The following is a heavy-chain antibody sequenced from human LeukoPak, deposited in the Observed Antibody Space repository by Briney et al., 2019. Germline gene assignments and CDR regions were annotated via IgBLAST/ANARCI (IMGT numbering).Heavy chain of an antibody. CDR1: GYTFTSYY. CDR3: ARDRMGYGDYGDFDY. V-gene: IGHV1-46*01. J-gene: IGHJ4*02. CDR2: INPSGGST. D-gene: IGHD4-17*01. Sequence: ASVKVSCKASGYTFTSYYMHSVRQTPGQGLEWVGIINPSGGSTSYAQKFQGRVTMTRDTSTSTVYMELSSLRSEDTAVYYCARDRMGYGDYGDFDYWGQGTLVTVSS.